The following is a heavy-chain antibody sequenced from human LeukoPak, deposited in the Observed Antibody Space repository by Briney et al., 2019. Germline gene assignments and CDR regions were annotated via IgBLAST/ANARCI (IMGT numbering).Heavy chain of an antibody. V-gene: IGHV3-53*04. D-gene: IGHD2-15*01. Sequence: PGGSLRLSCAASGFTVSSNYMSWVRQAPGKGLEWVSVIYSGGSTYYADSVKGRFTISRHNSKNTLHLQMNSLRAEDTAVYYCASSGPYCSGGSCYEGWGQGTLVTVSS. CDR3: ASSGPYCSGGSCYEG. CDR1: GFTVSSNY. CDR2: IYSGGST. J-gene: IGHJ4*02.